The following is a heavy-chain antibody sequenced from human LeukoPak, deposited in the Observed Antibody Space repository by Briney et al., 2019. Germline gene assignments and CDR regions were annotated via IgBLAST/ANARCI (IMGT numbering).Heavy chain of an antibody. CDR1: GGSISSYY. V-gene: IGHV4-4*07. CDR3: ARGRDSRGYQSKGFDS. CDR2: IYTSGST. D-gene: IGHD3-22*01. Sequence: PSETLSLTCTVSGGSISSYYWSWIRQPAGKGLEWIGRIYTSGSTGGHTWYKPSLENRVTISLDTSENLFSLRLTSVTAADTAVYYCARGRDSRGYQSKGFDSWGRGTLVTVSS. J-gene: IGHJ4*02.